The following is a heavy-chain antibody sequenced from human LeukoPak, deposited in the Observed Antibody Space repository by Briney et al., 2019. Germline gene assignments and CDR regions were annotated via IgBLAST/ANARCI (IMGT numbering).Heavy chain of an antibody. CDR3: ARDLGFGERFDY. CDR1: GYTFTGYY. J-gene: IGHJ4*02. V-gene: IGHV1-2*02. D-gene: IGHD3-10*01. Sequence: ASVKVSCKASGYTFTGYYMHWVRQAPGQELEWMGWINPNSGGTNYAQKFQGRVTMTRDTSISTAYMELSRLRSDDTAVYYCARDLGFGERFDYWGQGTLVTVSS. CDR2: INPNSGGT.